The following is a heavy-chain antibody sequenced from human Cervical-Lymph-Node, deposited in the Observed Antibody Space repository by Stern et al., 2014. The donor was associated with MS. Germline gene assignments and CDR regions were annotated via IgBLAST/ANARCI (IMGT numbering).Heavy chain of an antibody. D-gene: IGHD3-10*01. J-gene: IGHJ2*01. CDR1: GYTFTKYY. V-gene: IGHV1-46*01. Sequence: QVQLVQSGAEVKKPGASVKVSCKASGYTFTKYYLHWVRQAPGQGLEWMGIINPRDGSASYAQNFQGRLTMTRDRSTSTVYMEMSSLRSDDTAVYFCAGMVRDDWYFDLWGRGTLVTVSS. CDR3: AGMVRDDWYFDL. CDR2: INPRDGSA.